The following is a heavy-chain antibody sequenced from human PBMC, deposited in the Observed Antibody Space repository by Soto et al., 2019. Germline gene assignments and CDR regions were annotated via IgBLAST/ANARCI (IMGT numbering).Heavy chain of an antibody. CDR1: GFTFSSYA. CDR3: AKASVNSFIVVVPAAMALDAFDI. Sequence: GGSLRLSCAASGFTFSSYAMSWVRQAPGKGLEWVSAISGSGGSTYYADNVKGRFTISRDNSKNTLYLQMNSLRAEDTAVYYCAKASVNSFIVVVPAAMALDAFDIWGQGTMVTVS. D-gene: IGHD2-2*01. CDR2: ISGSGGST. V-gene: IGHV3-23*01. J-gene: IGHJ3*02.